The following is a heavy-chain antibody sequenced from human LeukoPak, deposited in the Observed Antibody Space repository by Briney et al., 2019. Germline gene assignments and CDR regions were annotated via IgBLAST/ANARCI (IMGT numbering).Heavy chain of an antibody. Sequence: GASVKVSCKASGYTFTSYGISWVRQAPGQGLEWMGWISAYNGNTNYAQKLQGRVTMTTDTSTSTAYMELRSLRSDDTAVYYCARDLAGRRHPIDAFDIWGQGTMVTVSS. CDR3: ARDLAGRRHPIDAFDI. V-gene: IGHV1-18*01. CDR2: ISAYNGNT. CDR1: GYTFTSYG. J-gene: IGHJ3*02.